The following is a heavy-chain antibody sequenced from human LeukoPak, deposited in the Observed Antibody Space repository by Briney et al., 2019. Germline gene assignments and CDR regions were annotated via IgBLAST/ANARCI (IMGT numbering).Heavy chain of an antibody. V-gene: IGHV4-38-2*02. CDR3: ARGSVVTAVGYFDY. D-gene: IGHD2-21*02. J-gene: IGHJ4*02. CDR2: IYHSGST. Sequence: PSETLSLTCTVSGYSISSGYYWGWIRPPPGKGLEWIGSIYHSGSTYYNPSLKSRVTISVDTSKNQFSLKLSSVTAADTAVYYCARGSVVTAVGYFDYWGQGTLVTVSS. CDR1: GYSISSGYY.